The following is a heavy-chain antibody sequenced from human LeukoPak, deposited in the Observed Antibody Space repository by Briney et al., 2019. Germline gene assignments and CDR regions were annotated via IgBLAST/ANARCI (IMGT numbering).Heavy chain of an antibody. CDR1: GGSISSYY. CDR2: IYYSGST. D-gene: IGHD6-6*01. J-gene: IGHJ3*02. Sequence: SETLSLTCTVSGGSISSYYWSWIRQPPGKGLEWIGYIYYSGSTYYNPSLKSRVTISVDTSKNQFSLKLSSVTAADTAVYYCARDIMKRAALAENDAFDIWGQGTMVTVSS. V-gene: IGHV4-59*12. CDR3: ARDIMKRAALAENDAFDI.